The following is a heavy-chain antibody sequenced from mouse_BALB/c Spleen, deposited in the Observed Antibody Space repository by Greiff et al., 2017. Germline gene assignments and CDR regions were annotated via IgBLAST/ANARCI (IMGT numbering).Heavy chain of an antibody. V-gene: IGHV2-9*02. D-gene: IGHD2-4*01. CDR3: AREDYDYGVAY. J-gene: IGHJ3*01. CDR1: GFSLTSYG. Sequence: VQLQESGPGLVAPSQSLSITCTVSGFSLTSYGVHWVRQPPGKGLEWLGVIWAGGSTNYNSALMSRLSISKDNSKSQVFLKMNSLQTDDTAMYYCAREDYDYGVAYWGQGTLVTVSA. CDR2: IWAGGST.